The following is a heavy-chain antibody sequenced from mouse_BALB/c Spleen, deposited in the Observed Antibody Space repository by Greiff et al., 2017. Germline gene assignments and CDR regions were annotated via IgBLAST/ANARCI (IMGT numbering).Heavy chain of an antibody. CDR3: ARSSTTATSFDY. Sequence: EVKLLESGAELVKPGASVKLSCTASGFNIKDTYMNWVKQRPGQGLEWIGRIDTANGNTKYDPKFQGKATITADTTSNTAYLQLSSLTSEDTAVYYCARSSTTATSFDYWGQGTTLTVSS. J-gene: IGHJ2*01. V-gene: IGHV14-3*02. CDR2: IDTANGNT. D-gene: IGHD1-2*01. CDR1: GFNIKDTY.